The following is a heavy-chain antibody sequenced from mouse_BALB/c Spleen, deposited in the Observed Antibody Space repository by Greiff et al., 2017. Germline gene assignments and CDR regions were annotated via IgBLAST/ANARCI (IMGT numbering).Heavy chain of an antibody. CDR2: INPSTGYT. CDR1: GYTFTSYW. V-gene: IGHV1-7*01. Sequence: QVQLQQSGAELAKPGASVKMSCKASGYTFTSYWMHWVKQRPGQGLEWIGYINPSTGYTEYNQKFKDKATLTADKSSSTAYMQLSSLTSEDSAVYYCTEYGIDAMDYWGQGTPVTVSS. J-gene: IGHJ4*01. D-gene: IGHD2-10*02. CDR3: TEYGIDAMDY.